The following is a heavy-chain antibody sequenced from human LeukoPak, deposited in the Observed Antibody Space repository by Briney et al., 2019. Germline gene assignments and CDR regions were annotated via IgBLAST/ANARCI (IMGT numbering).Heavy chain of an antibody. CDR1: GGSFSGYY. J-gene: IGHJ4*02. D-gene: IGHD6-19*01. V-gene: IGHV4-34*01. CDR3: ANGGDTVAGTGLDY. Sequence: SETLSLTCAVYGGSFSGYYWSWIRQPPGKGLEWIGEINHSGSTNYNPSLKSRVTISVDTSKNQFSLKLSSVTAADTAVYYCANGGDTVAGTGLDYWGQGTLVTVSS. CDR2: INHSGST.